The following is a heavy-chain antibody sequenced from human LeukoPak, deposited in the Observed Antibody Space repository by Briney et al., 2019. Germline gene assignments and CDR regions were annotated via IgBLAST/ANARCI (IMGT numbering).Heavy chain of an antibody. V-gene: IGHV3-7*01. Sequence: PGGSLRLSCAASGFTFSSHWMSWVRQAPGKGLEWVANIKQDGSEKYYMDSVKGRFTFSRNNAKNSLFLQMNSLRAEDTAVYYCARRKSTYYYDSSGYPLPDAFDIWGQGTMVTVSS. CDR1: GFTFSSHW. J-gene: IGHJ3*02. CDR2: IKQDGSEK. CDR3: ARRKSTYYYDSSGYPLPDAFDI. D-gene: IGHD3-22*01.